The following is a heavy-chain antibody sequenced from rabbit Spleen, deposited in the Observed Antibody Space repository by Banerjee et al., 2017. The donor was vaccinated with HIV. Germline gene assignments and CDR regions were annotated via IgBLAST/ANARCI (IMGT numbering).Heavy chain of an antibody. CDR2: IYTGSGNT. D-gene: IGHD4-1*01. CDR3: ARNANGGWDL. Sequence: QEQVVGSGGGLVQPEGSLTLTCTASGFSLSSSGWICWVRQAPGKGLELIACIYTGSGNTYYANWAKGRFTISKTSSTTVTLQMTSLTAADTATYFCARNANGGWDLWGQGTLVTVS. CDR1: GFSLSSSGW. V-gene: IGHV1S45*01. J-gene: IGHJ4*01.